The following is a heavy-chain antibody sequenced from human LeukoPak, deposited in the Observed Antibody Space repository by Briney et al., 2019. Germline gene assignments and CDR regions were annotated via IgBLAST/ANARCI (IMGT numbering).Heavy chain of an antibody. CDR3: ARALYYYDSSGPLPLK. CDR1: GGSFSSYY. V-gene: IGHV4-59*01. CDR2: IFYSGST. J-gene: IGHJ4*02. Sequence: PSETLSLTCTASGGSFSSYYWSWIRQPPGKGPEWIGYIFYSGSTNYNPSLKGRVTISVDTSKNQFSLNLSSVTAADTAVYYCARALYYYDSSGPLPLKWGQGTLVTVSS. D-gene: IGHD3-22*01.